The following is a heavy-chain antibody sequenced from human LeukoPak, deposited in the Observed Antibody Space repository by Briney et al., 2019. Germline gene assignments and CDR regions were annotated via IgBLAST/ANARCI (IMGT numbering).Heavy chain of an antibody. Sequence: PSETLSLTGAVYGGSFRGYDWNWIRQPLGKGLEWIGEINHFGRTKYNPSLKSRVTISGDTSKNQFSLKINSLTDADTAVYYCARSSRAHQTFYSSHFFDYWGQGTLVTVSS. J-gene: IGHJ4*02. V-gene: IGHV4-34*01. CDR3: ARSSRAHQTFYSSHFFDY. CDR1: GGSFRGYD. D-gene: IGHD5-18*01. CDR2: INHFGRT.